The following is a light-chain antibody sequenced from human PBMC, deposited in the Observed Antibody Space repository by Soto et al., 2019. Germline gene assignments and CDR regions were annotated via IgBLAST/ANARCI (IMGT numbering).Light chain of an antibody. Sequence: RVMTQSPSTLSLSPGERATLSCRASQSVSTHVAWYQQKPGQAPRLLIYGASTRATDIPARFSGSGSGTDFTLTISSLQSEDFAVYYCQQYNNWPPWTFGQGTKVEVK. CDR3: QQYNNWPPWT. CDR1: QSVSTH. V-gene: IGKV3-15*01. CDR2: GAS. J-gene: IGKJ1*01.